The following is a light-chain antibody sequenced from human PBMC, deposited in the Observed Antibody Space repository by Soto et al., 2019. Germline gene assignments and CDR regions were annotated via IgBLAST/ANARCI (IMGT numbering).Light chain of an antibody. CDR3: CSYAASSTYV. J-gene: IGLJ1*01. V-gene: IGLV2-23*01. CDR1: SRDVGSYNL. Sequence: QSALTQPASVSGSPGQSITISCTGTSRDVGSYNLVSWYQQHPGKAPKLMIYEDSKRPSGVSNRFCGSKSGNTASLTISGLQAEDDADYYCCSYAASSTYVFGTGTKVTVL. CDR2: EDS.